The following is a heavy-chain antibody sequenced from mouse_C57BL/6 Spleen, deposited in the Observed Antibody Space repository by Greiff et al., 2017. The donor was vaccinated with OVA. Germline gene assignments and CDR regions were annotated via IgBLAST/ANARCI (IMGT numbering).Heavy chain of an antibody. CDR1: GYTFTSYW. Sequence: QVQLQQPGAELVKPGASVKLSCKASGYTFTSYWMHWVKQRPGQGLEWIGMIHPKSGSTNYNEKFKSKATLTVDKSSSTAYMQLSSLTSEDSAVYYCARDSNGWYFDVWGTGTTVTVSS. J-gene: IGHJ1*03. V-gene: IGHV1-64*01. CDR3: ARDSNGWYFDV. D-gene: IGHD2-5*01. CDR2: IHPKSGST.